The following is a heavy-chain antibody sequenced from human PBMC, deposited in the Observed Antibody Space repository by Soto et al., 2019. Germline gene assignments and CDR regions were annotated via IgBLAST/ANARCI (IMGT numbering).Heavy chain of an antibody. D-gene: IGHD5-12*01. CDR2: IDSSGST. CDR3: ARQNGYDSGWDH. Sequence: QVQLQESGPGLVKPSQTLSLTCTVSGASLSSGDVYWTWIRQSPEKGLEWIGYIDSSGSTHYNPSLKKRVTMLVDPSKNQFSLTLTSVTAAVTAEYYCARQNGYDSGWDHWGQGLLVTVSP. V-gene: IGHV4-30-4*01. J-gene: IGHJ4*02. CDR1: GASLSSGDVY.